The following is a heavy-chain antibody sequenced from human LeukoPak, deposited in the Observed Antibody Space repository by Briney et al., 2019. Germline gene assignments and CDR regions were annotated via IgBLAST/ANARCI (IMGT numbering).Heavy chain of an antibody. Sequence: GGSLRLSCAASGFTFSSYWMSWVRQAPGKGLEWVANIKQDGSEKYYVDSVKGRFTISRDNARNSLYLQMNSLRAEDTAVYYCARDQRYCSSSSCPWEPFDYWGQGTLVTVSS. CDR3: ARDQRYCSSSSCPWEPFDY. V-gene: IGHV3-7*05. CDR2: IKQDGSEK. D-gene: IGHD2-2*01. CDR1: GFTFSSYW. J-gene: IGHJ4*02.